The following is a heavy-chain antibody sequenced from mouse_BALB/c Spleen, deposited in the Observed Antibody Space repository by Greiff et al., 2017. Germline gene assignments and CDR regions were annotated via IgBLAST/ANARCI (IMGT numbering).Heavy chain of an antibody. Sequence: EVNVVESGGGLVKPGGSLKLSCAASGFTFSSYAMSWVRQTPEKRLEWVASISSGGSTYYPDSVKSRFTISRDNARNILYLQMSSLRSEDTAMYYCARGGLLWYPYAMDYWGQGTSVTVSS. CDR3: ARGGLLWYPYAMDY. D-gene: IGHD2-10*01. V-gene: IGHV5-6-5*01. CDR1: GFTFSSYA. J-gene: IGHJ4*01. CDR2: ISSGGST.